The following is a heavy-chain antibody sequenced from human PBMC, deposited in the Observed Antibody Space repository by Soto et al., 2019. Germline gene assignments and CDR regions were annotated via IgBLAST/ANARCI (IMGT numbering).Heavy chain of an antibody. CDR2: IWYDGSNK. Sequence: PGGSLRLSCAASGFTFSSYGMHWVRQAPGKGLEWVAVIWYDGSNKYYADSVKGRFTISRDNSKNTLYLQMNSLRAEDTAVYYCASGGHFLRYFDWLLFHWGQGHLVTVAS. D-gene: IGHD3-9*01. J-gene: IGHJ4*02. V-gene: IGHV3-33*01. CDR3: ASGGHFLRYFDWLLFH. CDR1: GFTFSSYG.